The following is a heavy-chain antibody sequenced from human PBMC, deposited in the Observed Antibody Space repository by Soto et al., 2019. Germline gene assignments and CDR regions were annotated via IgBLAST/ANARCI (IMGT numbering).Heavy chain of an antibody. CDR2: IKSKTDGGTT. CDR1: GFTFINAW. J-gene: IGHJ4*02. Sequence: GGSLRLSCAASGFTFINAWMTWVRQAPGKGLEWVGRIKSKTDGGTTDYAAPVKGRFTISRDDSKNTLYLQMDSLHTEDTAVYYCTADAYYDTSGYWFWGRGTLVTVSS. V-gene: IGHV3-15*01. CDR3: TADAYYDTSGYWF. D-gene: IGHD3-22*01.